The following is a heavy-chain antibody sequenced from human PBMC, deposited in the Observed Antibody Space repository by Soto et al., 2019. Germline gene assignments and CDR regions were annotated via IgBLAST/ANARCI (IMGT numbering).Heavy chain of an antibody. CDR2: FDPEDGET. V-gene: IGHV1-24*01. CDR1: GYTLTELS. CDR3: ATRLLGYCSSTSCSLTN. J-gene: IGHJ4*02. Sequence: ASVKVSCKVSGYTLTELSMHWVRQAPGKGLEWMGGFDPEDGETIYAQKFQGRVTMTEDTSTDTAYMELSSLRSEDTAVYYCATRLLGYCSSTSCSLTNWGQGTLVTVSS. D-gene: IGHD2-2*01.